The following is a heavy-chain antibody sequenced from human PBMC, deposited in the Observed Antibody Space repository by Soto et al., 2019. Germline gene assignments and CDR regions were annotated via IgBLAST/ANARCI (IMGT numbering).Heavy chain of an antibody. V-gene: IGHV3-23*01. CDR1: GFTFSTYA. D-gene: IGHD4-17*01. J-gene: IGHJ4*02. CDR3: ANELYGGYGGVDY. CDR2: ITGSVSST. Sequence: EVQLLDSGGGLVQPGGSLRLSCAASGFTFSTYAMSLVRQAPGKGLEWVSTITGSVSSTYYADSVKGPFTISKVNSKNKLPLQMNSLRDEDTAVYYCANELYGGYGGVDYWGQGTLVTVSS.